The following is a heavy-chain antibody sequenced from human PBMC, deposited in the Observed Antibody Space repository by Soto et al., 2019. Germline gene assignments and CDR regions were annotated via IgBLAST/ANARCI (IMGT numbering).Heavy chain of an antibody. CDR3: SEDAAYSDLWKGYRTYDYDYMEF. V-gene: IGHV3-30*18. J-gene: IGHJ6*03. CDR2: ISYYVSNK. CDR1: GLPFRSYD. Sequence: WGPLSLSCAASGLPFRSYDMHWVRQAPGKGLEWVAVISYYVSNKYYADSVKGRFTISRDNSKNTLDLQMNSLRAEDTAVYYCSEDAAYSDLWKGYRTYDYDYMEFLGEGTTV. D-gene: IGHD3-3*01.